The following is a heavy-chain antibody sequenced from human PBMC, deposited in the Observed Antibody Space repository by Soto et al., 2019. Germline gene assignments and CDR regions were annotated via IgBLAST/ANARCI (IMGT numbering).Heavy chain of an antibody. J-gene: IGHJ5*02. CDR2: IYWDDDK. Sequence: QITLKESGPTLVKPTQTLTLTCTFSGFSLTTSGVGVGWIRQPPGTALECLALIYWDDDKRYNPSLKSRLTITKDTSKNQVVLTMTNMDPVDTGTYYCAHRLRYSGNWDVGWFDPWGQGTLVTVSS. D-gene: IGHD6-13*01. CDR1: GFSLTTSGVG. V-gene: IGHV2-5*02. CDR3: AHRLRYSGNWDVGWFDP.